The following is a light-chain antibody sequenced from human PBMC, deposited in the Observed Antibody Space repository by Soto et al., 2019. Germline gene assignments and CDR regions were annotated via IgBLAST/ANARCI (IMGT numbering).Light chain of an antibody. V-gene: IGKV1-5*03. CDR3: QQYKSYSRT. J-gene: IGKJ1*01. CDR2: MAS. Sequence: DIQMTQSPSTLSATEGDRVTITCRASQSISSWLAWYQQKPGKVPKLLIYMASSLESGVPSRFSGSGSGTEFTLTISSLQPDDFATYYCQQYKSYSRTFGQGTKVEIK. CDR1: QSISSW.